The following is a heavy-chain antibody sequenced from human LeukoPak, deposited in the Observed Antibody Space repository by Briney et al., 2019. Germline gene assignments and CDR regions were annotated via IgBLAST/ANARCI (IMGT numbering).Heavy chain of an antibody. CDR2: IYTSGST. CDR3: AREASIYSAGWYDAFNI. V-gene: IGHV4-61*02. J-gene: IGHJ3*02. Sequence: SETLSLTCTVSGGSISSGSYYWSWIRQPAGKGLEWIGRIYTSGSTNYNPSLKGRVTISVDTSKNQFSLKLNSVTAADTAVYYCAREASIYSAGWYDAFNIWGQGTMVPVSS. CDR1: GGSISSGSYY. D-gene: IGHD6-19*01.